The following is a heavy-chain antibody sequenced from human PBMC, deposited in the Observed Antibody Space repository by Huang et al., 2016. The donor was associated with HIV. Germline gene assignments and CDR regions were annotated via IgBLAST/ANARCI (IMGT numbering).Heavy chain of an antibody. D-gene: IGHD2-15*01. CDR1: GYTFSNYD. V-gene: IGHV1-8*01. J-gene: IGHJ4*02. CDR2: MNPNNGNT. Sequence: QVQLVQSGAEVKKPGASVKVSCKASGYTFSNYDISWVRPAPGQGLEWRGWMNPNNGNTGYARKVQGRVTMTRSTSISTAYMELSRLRFEDTAVYYCATLPPVNYGRSGGRVRDYWGQGSLVTVSS. CDR3: ATLPPVNYGRSGGRVRDY.